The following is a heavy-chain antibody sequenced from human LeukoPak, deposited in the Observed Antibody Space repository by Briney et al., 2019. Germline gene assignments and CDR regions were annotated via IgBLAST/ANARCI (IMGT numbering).Heavy chain of an antibody. Sequence: QPGGSLRLSCAASGFTVSSNYMSWVRQAPGKGLEWVSVIYSGGSIYYADSVKGRFTISRDNSKNTLYLQMNSLRAEDTAVYYCARLGELTFFDYWGQGTLVTVSS. D-gene: IGHD3-16*01. CDR2: IYSGGSI. CDR3: ARLGELTFFDY. V-gene: IGHV3-53*01. J-gene: IGHJ4*02. CDR1: GFTVSSNY.